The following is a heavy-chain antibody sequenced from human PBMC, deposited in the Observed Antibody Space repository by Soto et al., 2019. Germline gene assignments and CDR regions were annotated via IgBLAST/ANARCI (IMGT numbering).Heavy chain of an antibody. D-gene: IGHD6-13*01. CDR2: IYLGDSDT. CDR3: ARRTSSWSDTSGYGMDV. V-gene: IGHV5-51*01. CDR1: PYSLTSYW. J-gene: IGHJ6*02. Sequence: GESLKISCKGPPYSLTSYWIAWVRQMPGNGLEWMGIIYLGDSDTRYSPSFQGQVTISADKSITTAYLQWSSLKASDTAMYYCARRTSSWSDTSGYGMDVWGQGTTGTVSS.